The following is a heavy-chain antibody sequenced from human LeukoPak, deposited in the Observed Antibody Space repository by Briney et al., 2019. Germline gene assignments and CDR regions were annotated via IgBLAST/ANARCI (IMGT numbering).Heavy chain of an antibody. J-gene: IGHJ4*02. Sequence: SETLSLTCTVSGGSISSGDYYWSWIRQPPGKGLEWIGYIYYSGSTYYNPSLKSRVTISVDTSTNQFSLKLSSVTAADTAVYYCARIENFDWLFEYWGQGTLVTVSS. D-gene: IGHD3-9*01. CDR1: GGSISSGDYY. CDR3: ARIENFDWLFEY. CDR2: IYYSGST. V-gene: IGHV4-30-4*01.